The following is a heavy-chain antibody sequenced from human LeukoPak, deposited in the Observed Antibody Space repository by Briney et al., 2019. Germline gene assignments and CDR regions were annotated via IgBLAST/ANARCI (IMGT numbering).Heavy chain of an antibody. D-gene: IGHD6-13*01. CDR2: ISGSGGST. CDR1: GFTFSDYY. CDR3: AKDSSSSWYSYYYYYYMDV. Sequence: PGGSLRLSCAASGFTFSDYYMSWVRQAPGKGLEWVSAISGSGGSTYYADSVKGRFTISRDNSKNTLYLQMNSLRAEDTAVYYCAKDSSSSWYSYYYYYYMDVWGKGTTVTVSS. V-gene: IGHV3-23*01. J-gene: IGHJ6*03.